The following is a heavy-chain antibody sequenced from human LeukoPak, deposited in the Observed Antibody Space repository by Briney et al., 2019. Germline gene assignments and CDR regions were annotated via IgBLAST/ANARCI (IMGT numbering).Heavy chain of an antibody. CDR2: ISWNSGSI. CDR1: GFIFSDQN. Sequence: GGSLRLSCAASGFIFSDQNMNWVRQAPGKGLEWVSGISWNSGSIGYADSVKGRFTISRDNAKNSLYLQMNSLRAEDTALYYCAKGGVVVADHFDYWGQGTLVTVSS. CDR3: AKGGVVVADHFDY. V-gene: IGHV3-9*01. D-gene: IGHD2-15*01. J-gene: IGHJ4*02.